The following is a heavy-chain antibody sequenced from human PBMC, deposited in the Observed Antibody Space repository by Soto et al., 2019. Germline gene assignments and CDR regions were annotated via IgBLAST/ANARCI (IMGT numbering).Heavy chain of an antibody. CDR2: INPSGGST. V-gene: IGHV1-46*03. Sequence: VSCKASGYTFTSYYMHWVRQAPGQGLEWMGIINPSGGSTSYAQKFQGRVTMTRDTSTSTVYMELSSLRSEDTAVYYCAVIVVVPAAINYFDYWGQGTLVTVSS. CDR3: AVIVVVPAAINYFDY. CDR1: GYTFTSYY. J-gene: IGHJ4*02. D-gene: IGHD2-2*02.